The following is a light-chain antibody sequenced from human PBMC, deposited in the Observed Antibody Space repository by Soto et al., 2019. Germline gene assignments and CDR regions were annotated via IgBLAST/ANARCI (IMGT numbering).Light chain of an antibody. Sequence: QPVLTQSPSASASLGASVKLTCTLSSGHSSYVIAWHQQQPEKGPRYLMKLNSDGSHSRGDGIPDRFSGSSSGAERYLTISSLQSEDEADYYCQTWGSGFEGVFGGGTKITVL. CDR3: QTWGSGFEGV. J-gene: IGLJ2*01. V-gene: IGLV4-69*01. CDR1: SGHSSYV. CDR2: LNSDGSH.